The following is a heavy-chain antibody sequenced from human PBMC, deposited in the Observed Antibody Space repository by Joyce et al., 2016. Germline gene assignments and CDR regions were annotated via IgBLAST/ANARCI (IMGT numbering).Heavy chain of an antibody. CDR3: AISSVHGWGVWVS. V-gene: IGHV1-24*01. Sequence: QVQLAQSGPEVKKPGASVKVSCKVSGKSLSELSMHWVRHFPGKGLEWLGCFHPEDGDTMYAENLPGRVTMTEDTATDTGYMELNSLTLEDTAVYYCAISSVHGWGVWVSWGQGTLVTVSS. CDR2: FHPEDGDT. D-gene: IGHD3-16*01. J-gene: IGHJ5*02. CDR1: GKSLSELS.